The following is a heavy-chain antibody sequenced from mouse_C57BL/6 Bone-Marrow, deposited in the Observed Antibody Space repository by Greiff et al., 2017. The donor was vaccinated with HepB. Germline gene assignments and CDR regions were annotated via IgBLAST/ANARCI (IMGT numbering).Heavy chain of an antibody. V-gene: IGHV5-12*01. CDR2: ISNGGGST. Sequence: EVQVVESGGGLVQPGGSLKLSCAASGFTFSDYYMYWVRQTPEKRLEWVAYISNGGGSTYYPDTVKGRFTISRDNAKNTLYLQMSRLKSEDTAMYYCARGGKKWLRRPFAYWGQGTLVTVSA. CDR3: ARGGKKWLRRPFAY. J-gene: IGHJ3*01. D-gene: IGHD2-2*01. CDR1: GFTFSDYY.